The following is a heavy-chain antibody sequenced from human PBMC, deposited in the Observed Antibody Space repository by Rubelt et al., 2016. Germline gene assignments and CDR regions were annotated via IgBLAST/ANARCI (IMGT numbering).Heavy chain of an antibody. CDR1: GFTVSSTY. Sequence: EVQLVESGGGLIQPGGSLRLSCAVSGFTVSSTYMTWVRQAPGEGLEWVSVLYSGGTTYYADSVKGRFTISRDNSKTTLLLQINSLRAEETAVYYWAGDSGYDLNAFDVWGQGTMVTVSS. D-gene: IGHD5-12*01. CDR3: AGDSGYDLNAFDV. V-gene: IGHV3-53*01. J-gene: IGHJ3*01. CDR2: LYSGGTT.